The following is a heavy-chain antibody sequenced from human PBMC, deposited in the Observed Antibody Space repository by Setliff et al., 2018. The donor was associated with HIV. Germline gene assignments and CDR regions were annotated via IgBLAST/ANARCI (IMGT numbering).Heavy chain of an antibody. J-gene: IGHJ4*02. CDR3: ATRLYITVRHSAQARVTAAVLFRLDY. Sequence: PGGSLRLSCAASGFTFSSYGMHWVRQAPGKGLEWVAVISYDGSNKYYADSVKGRFTISRDNSKNRLYLQMNSLRAEDTAVYYCATRLYITVRHSAQARVTAAVLFRLDYRGQGTLVTVSS. CDR1: GFTFSSYG. CDR2: ISYDGSNK. V-gene: IGHV3-30*03. D-gene: IGHD2-2*01.